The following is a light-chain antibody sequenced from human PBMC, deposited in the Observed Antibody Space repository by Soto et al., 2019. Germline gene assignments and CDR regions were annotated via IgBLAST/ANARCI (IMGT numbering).Light chain of an antibody. CDR3: QQYDQWPVT. J-gene: IGKJ4*01. V-gene: IGKV3-15*01. CDR2: GAS. Sequence: EIVMTQSPATLSVSPGERVTFSCRASQSVTSNLAWYQHKPGQAPRLLISGASTGATGIPARFSGSGSGTEFTLTICSLQSEDYAIYYCQQYDQWPVTFGGGTKVEIK. CDR1: QSVTSN.